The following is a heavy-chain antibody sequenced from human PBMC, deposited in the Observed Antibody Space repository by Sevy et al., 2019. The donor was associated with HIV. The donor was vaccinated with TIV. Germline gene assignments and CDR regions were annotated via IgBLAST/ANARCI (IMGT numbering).Heavy chain of an antibody. Sequence: GGSLRLSCAASGFTFSSYAMSWVRQAPGKGLEWVSAICGSGGSTYYADSVKGRFTISRDNSKNTLYLQMNSLRAEDTAVYYCAKALSGSGSYWVFDYWGQGTLVTVSS. CDR3: AKALSGSGSYWVFDY. CDR2: ICGSGGST. D-gene: IGHD3-10*01. CDR1: GFTFSSYA. V-gene: IGHV3-23*01. J-gene: IGHJ4*02.